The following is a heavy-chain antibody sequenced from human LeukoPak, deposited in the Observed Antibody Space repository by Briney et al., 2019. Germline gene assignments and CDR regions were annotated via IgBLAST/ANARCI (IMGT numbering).Heavy chain of an antibody. J-gene: IGHJ4*02. V-gene: IGHV4-39*07. Sequence: SETLSLTCTVSGGSISSSSYYWGWIRQPPGKGLEWIGSIYYSGSTYCNPSLKSRVTISVDTSKNQFSLKLSSVTAADTAVYYCARARDSSSWYAQYYFDYWGQGTLVTVSS. CDR2: IYYSGST. CDR1: GGSISSSSYY. CDR3: ARARDSSSWYAQYYFDY. D-gene: IGHD6-13*01.